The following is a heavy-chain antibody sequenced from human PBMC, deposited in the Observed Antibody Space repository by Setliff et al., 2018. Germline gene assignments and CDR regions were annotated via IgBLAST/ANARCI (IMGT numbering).Heavy chain of an antibody. CDR2: IHYSGST. CDR1: GGSISTFY. Sequence: SETLSLTCTVSGGSISTFYWSWIRQSPEKGLEWIAYIHYSGSTNQNPSLKGRVTISLDTPKNQFSLKLSYMTAADTAVYYCARFLDPRDGYQNSPGFDFWGQGALVTVSS. CDR3: ARFLDPRDGYQNSPGFDF. J-gene: IGHJ4*02. D-gene: IGHD2-21*01. V-gene: IGHV4-59*01.